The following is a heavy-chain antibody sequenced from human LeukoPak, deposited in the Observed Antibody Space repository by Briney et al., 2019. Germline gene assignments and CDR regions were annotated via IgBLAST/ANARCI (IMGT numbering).Heavy chain of an antibody. CDR1: GFTFSSYA. Sequence: GGSLRLSCAASGFTFSSYAMSWLRQAPGKGLEWVSAISGSGGSTYYADSVKGRFTISRDNSKNTLYLQMNSLRAEDTAVYYCAKVPRPLRFLEWLLFDYWGQGTLVTVSS. D-gene: IGHD3-3*01. V-gene: IGHV3-23*01. CDR3: AKVPRPLRFLEWLLFDY. CDR2: ISGSGGST. J-gene: IGHJ4*02.